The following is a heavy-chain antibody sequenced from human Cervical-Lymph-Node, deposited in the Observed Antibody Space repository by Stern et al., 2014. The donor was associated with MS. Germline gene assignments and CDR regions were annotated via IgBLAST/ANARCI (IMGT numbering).Heavy chain of an antibody. J-gene: IGHJ4*02. CDR3: AKGGGYSYPMNFDY. CDR2: ISWDGGST. CDR1: GFTFDDYT. V-gene: IGHV3-43*01. Sequence: QLVESGGVVVQPGGSLRLSCAASGFTFDDYTMYWVRQAPGKGLEWVSLISWDGGSTYYADSVKGRFTISRDNSKNSLYLQMNSLRTEDTALYYCAKGGGYSYPMNFDYWGQGTLVTVSS. D-gene: IGHD5-18*01.